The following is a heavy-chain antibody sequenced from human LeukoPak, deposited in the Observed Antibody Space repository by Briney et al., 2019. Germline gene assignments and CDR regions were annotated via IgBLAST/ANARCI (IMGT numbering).Heavy chain of an antibody. CDR2: ISSSSTI. D-gene: IGHD3-3*01. J-gene: IGHJ6*03. CDR1: GFTFSSYS. V-gene: IGHV3-48*01. CDR3: TSHGFWSGPYYYYIDV. Sequence: GGSLRLSCAASGFTFSSYSMNWVRQAPGKGLEWVSYISSSSTIYYADSVKGRFTISRDNAKNSLYLQMNSLRAEDTAVYYCTSHGFWSGPYYYYIDVWGKGTTVTVSS.